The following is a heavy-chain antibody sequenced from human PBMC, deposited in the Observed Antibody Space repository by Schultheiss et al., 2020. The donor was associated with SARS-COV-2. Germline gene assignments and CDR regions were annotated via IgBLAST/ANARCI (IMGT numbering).Heavy chain of an antibody. J-gene: IGHJ6*03. Sequence: SETLSLTCTVSGGSISGYYWSWIRQPPGKGLEWIGEINHSGSTNYNPSLKSRVTISVDTSKNQFSLKLSSVTAADTAVYFCARADSGYYYYYYMDVWGKGTTVTVSS. CDR3: ARADSGYYYYYYMDV. CDR2: INHSGST. CDR1: GGSISGYY. D-gene: IGHD5-12*01. V-gene: IGHV4-34*01.